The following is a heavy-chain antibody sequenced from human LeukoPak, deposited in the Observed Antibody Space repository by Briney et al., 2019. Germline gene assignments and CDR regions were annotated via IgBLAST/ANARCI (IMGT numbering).Heavy chain of an antibody. D-gene: IGHD6-19*01. CDR2: ISTSSNRI. V-gene: IGHV3-48*02. CDR3: ARVSAPGTSGWYFGY. CDR1: GFTFSSYG. J-gene: IGHJ4*02. Sequence: PGGSLRLSCAASGFTFSSYGMNWVRQAPGKGLEWVSYISTSSNRIDYADSVKGRFTMSRDNAKNLLYLQMNSLGDEDTAMYYCARVSAPGTSGWYFGYWGQGTLVTVSS.